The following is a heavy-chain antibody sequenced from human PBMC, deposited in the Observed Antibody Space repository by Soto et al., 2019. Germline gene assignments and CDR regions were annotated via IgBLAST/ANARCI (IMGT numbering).Heavy chain of an antibody. CDR2: IYYSGST. V-gene: IGHV4-59*01. D-gene: IGHD3-10*01. CDR3: ERDIWFGELWYGMDV. Sequence: PEALCLTCTGSGGSISRCYWSWVRQPPGKGLEWIGYIYYSGSTNYNPSLKSRVTISVDTSKNQFSLKLSSVTAADTAVYYCERDIWFGELWYGMDVWCQGTTVT. CDR1: GGSISRCY. J-gene: IGHJ6*02.